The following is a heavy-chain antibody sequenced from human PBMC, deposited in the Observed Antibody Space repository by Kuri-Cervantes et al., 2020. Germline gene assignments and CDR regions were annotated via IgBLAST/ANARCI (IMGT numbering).Heavy chain of an antibody. D-gene: IGHD3-22*01. Sequence: GESLKISCAASGFTFSYYYMSGVRQAPGKGLEWVGFIRNKAYGGTTEYAASVKGGFTISRDDSKSIAYLQMNSLKTEGTAVYYCTRVGYYDSSGLADYWGQGTLVTVSS. CDR3: TRVGYYDSSGLADY. CDR2: IRNKAYGGTT. V-gene: IGHV3-22*01. J-gene: IGHJ4*02. CDR1: GFTFSYYY.